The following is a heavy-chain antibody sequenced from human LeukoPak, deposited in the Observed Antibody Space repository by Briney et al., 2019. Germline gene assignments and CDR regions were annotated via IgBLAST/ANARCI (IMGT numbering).Heavy chain of an antibody. J-gene: IGHJ4*02. V-gene: IGHV3-53*01. CDR2: IYSGGST. CDR1: GFTVSSNY. D-gene: IGHD3-10*01. CDR3: ATYMVRTDAYYD. Sequence: PGGSLRLSCAASGFTVSSNYMSWVRQAPGKGLEWVSVIYSGGSTYYADSVKGRFTISRDNSKNTLYLQMSSLRAEDTAVYYCATYMVRTDAYYDWGQGTLVTVSS.